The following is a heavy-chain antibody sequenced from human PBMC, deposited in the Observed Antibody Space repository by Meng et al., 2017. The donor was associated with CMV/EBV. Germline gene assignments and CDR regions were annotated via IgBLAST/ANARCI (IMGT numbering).Heavy chain of an antibody. CDR3: ATRDGLFPGWGRYYYYGMDV. CDR2: INHSGST. D-gene: IGHD2-21*01. V-gene: IGHV4-34*01. Sequence: GSLRLSCAVYGGSFSGYYWSWIRQPPGKGLEWLGEINHSGSTNYNPSLKSRVTISVDTSKNQFSLKLSSVTAADTAVYYCATRDGLFPGWGRYYYYGMDVWGQGTTVTVSS. CDR1: GGSFSGYY. J-gene: IGHJ6*02.